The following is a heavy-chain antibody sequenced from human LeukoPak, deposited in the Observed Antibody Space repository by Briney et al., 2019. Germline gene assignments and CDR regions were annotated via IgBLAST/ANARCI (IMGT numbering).Heavy chain of an antibody. D-gene: IGHD3-10*01. CDR1: GGSISSGDYY. J-gene: IGHJ6*02. CDR2: IYYSGST. Sequence: SETLSLTCTVSGGSISSGDYYWSWIRQPPGKGLEWIGYIYYSGSTYYNPSLKSRVTISVDTSKNQFSLKLSSVTAADTAVYYCARDRQYYYGSGSYYGMDVWGQGTTVTVSS. CDR3: ARDRQYYYGSGSYYGMDV. V-gene: IGHV4-30-4*01.